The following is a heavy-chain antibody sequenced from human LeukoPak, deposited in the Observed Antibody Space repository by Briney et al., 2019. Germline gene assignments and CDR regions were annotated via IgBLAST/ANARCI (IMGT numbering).Heavy chain of an antibody. CDR1: GYTFTIYD. CDR2: INDGNGNT. CDR3: ARVEASSGWYSDWGYFQH. D-gene: IGHD6-19*01. J-gene: IGHJ1*01. V-gene: IGHV1-3*01. Sequence: ASVTVSFTGSGYTFTIYDMHWVSQAHGQRREWMGWINDGNGNTKYSQKLRGRVTITRDRDESKAYMELSSLRSEDTAVYYCARVEASSGWYSDWGYFQHCGRGTLLSVSS.